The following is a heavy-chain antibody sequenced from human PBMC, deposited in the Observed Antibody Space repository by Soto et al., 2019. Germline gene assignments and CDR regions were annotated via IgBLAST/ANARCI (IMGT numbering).Heavy chain of an antibody. J-gene: IGHJ6*02. CDR3: ARDLGAGTDYYHYGMAF. CDR1: GFTFSSYA. Sequence: PGVSLRLSCAASGFTFSSYAMHWVRQAPGKGLEWVAVISYDGSNKYYADSVKGRFTISRDNSKNTLYLQMNSLRAEDTAVYYCARDLGAGTDYYHYGMAFWGQGSSVTVSS. D-gene: IGHD6-13*01. CDR2: ISYDGSNK. V-gene: IGHV3-30-3*01.